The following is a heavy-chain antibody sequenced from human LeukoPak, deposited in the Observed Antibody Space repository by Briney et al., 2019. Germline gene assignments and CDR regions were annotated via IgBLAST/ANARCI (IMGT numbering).Heavy chain of an antibody. Sequence: GGSLRLSCAASGFTFSSYSMNWVRQAPGKGLEWVSSISSSSSCIYYADSVKGRFTISRDNAKNSLYLQMNSLRAEDTAVYYCARDRPYDILTGPGGVDYWGQGTLVTVSS. CDR1: GFTFSSYS. D-gene: IGHD3-9*01. J-gene: IGHJ4*02. V-gene: IGHV3-21*01. CDR3: ARDRPYDILTGPGGVDY. CDR2: ISSSSSCI.